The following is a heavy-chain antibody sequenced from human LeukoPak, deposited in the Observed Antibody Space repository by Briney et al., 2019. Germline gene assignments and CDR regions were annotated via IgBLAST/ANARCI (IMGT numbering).Heavy chain of an antibody. CDR1: GDRASINSAG. Sequence: PPQTLSLTCAMSGDRASINSAGWNWIRHSASRGLEWLAITYYRSKWYNDYAVSVKSRTTINPDTSKNQFSLQLNSVTPEDTAVYYCARGRGVTVGYNWFDPWGQGTLVTVSS. D-gene: IGHD4-23*01. CDR3: ARGRGVTVGYNWFDP. CDR2: TYYRSKWYN. J-gene: IGHJ5*02. V-gene: IGHV6-1*01.